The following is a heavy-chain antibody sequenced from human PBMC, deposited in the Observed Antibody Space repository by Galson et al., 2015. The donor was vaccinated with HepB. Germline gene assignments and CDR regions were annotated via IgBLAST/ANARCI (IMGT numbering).Heavy chain of an antibody. CDR1: GYTFTGFY. CDR3: ARGALQGKAHPSGGYFYDYMDG. V-gene: IGHV1-2*06. D-gene: IGHD3-10*01. CDR2: IDPNSGGT. Sequence: SVKVSCKASGYTFTGFYLHWVRLAPGQGLEWMGRIDPNSGGTIYAQTFQDRVTMHRDTSISTAYMELSRLKSDDTAVYYCARGALQGKAHPSGGYFYDYMDGWGKGTTVTVSS. J-gene: IGHJ6*03.